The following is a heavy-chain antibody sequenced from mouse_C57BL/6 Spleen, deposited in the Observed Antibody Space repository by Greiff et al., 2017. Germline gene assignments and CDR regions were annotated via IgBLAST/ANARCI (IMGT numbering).Heavy chain of an antibody. CDR2: ISYRGSN. CDR1: GYSITSDY. CDR3: ARWRGDGGRYFEV. Sequence: EVQLQESGPGLAKPSQTLSLSCSVTGYSITSDYWNWIRKFPGNNLEYIGYISYRGSNYYNPSLKSRISITRDTSKNQYYLQLQSVTTEDTATYYCARWRGDGGRYFEVWGTGTTVTVSS. V-gene: IGHV3-8*01. J-gene: IGHJ1*03. D-gene: IGHD3-3*01.